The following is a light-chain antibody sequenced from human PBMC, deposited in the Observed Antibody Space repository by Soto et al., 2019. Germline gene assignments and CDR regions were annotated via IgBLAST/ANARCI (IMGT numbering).Light chain of an antibody. Sequence: EIVMTQSPATLSVSPGESATLSCRASQSVRSNLAWYQQKRGQPPRLLIYGASTRATGVPARFSGSGSGTEFTLTISSLQSEDFADDYCHQYNIWPPLIFGGGTKVEIK. CDR3: HQYNIWPPLI. V-gene: IGKV3-15*01. CDR2: GAS. J-gene: IGKJ4*01. CDR1: QSVRSN.